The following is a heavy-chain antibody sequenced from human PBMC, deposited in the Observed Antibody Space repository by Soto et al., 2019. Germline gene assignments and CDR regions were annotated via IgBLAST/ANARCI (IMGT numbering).Heavy chain of an antibody. J-gene: IGHJ6*03. Sequence: LRLSCAASGFTFSSYGMHWVRQAQGKGLEWVAVISYDGSNKYYADSVKGRFTISRDNSKNTLYLQMNSLRAEDTAVYYCAKEGVVPAARVDLGYYYYMDVWGKGTTVTVSS. V-gene: IGHV3-30*18. CDR2: ISYDGSNK. D-gene: IGHD2-2*01. CDR1: GFTFSSYG. CDR3: AKEGVVPAARVDLGYYYYMDV.